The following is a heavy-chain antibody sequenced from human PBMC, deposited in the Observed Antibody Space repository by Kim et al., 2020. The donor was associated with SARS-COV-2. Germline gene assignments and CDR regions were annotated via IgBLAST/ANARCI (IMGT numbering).Heavy chain of an antibody. J-gene: IGHJ6*02. CDR2: INAGNGNT. V-gene: IGHV1-3*01. CDR1: GYTFTSYA. CDR3: ARDGELVGATREDGMDV. D-gene: IGHD1-26*01. Sequence: ASVKVSCKASGYTFTSYAMHWVRQAPGQRLEWMGWINAGNGNTKYSQKFQGRVTITRDTSASTAYMELSSLRSEDTAVYYCARDGELVGATREDGMDVWGQGTTVTVSS.